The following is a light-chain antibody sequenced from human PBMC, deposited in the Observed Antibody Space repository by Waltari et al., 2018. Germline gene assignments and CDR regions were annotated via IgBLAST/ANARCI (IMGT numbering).Light chain of an antibody. CDR2: DVS. Sequence: QSALTQPASVSGSPGQSITISCTGTSRDVGGYNYVSWYQQHPGKAPKLMISDVSKRPSGVSNRFTGSKSDNTASLTISGLQAEDEADYYCSSHTSSSTWVFGGGTKLTVL. CDR3: SSHTSSSTWV. CDR1: SRDVGGYNY. J-gene: IGLJ3*02. V-gene: IGLV2-14*01.